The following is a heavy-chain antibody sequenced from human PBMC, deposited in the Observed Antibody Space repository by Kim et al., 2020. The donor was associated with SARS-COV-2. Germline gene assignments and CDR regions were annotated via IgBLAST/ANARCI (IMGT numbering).Heavy chain of an antibody. J-gene: IGHJ6*02. Sequence: ASVKVSCKASGYTFTGYYMHWVRQAPGQGLEWMGRINPNSGGTNYAQKFQGRVTMTRDTSISTAYMELSRLRSDDTAVYYCARGGLGYCSSTSCYEGYYYYYGMDVWGQGTTVTVSS. CDR1: GYTFTGYY. CDR3: ARGGLGYCSSTSCYEGYYYYYGMDV. CDR2: INPNSGGT. V-gene: IGHV1-2*06. D-gene: IGHD2-2*01.